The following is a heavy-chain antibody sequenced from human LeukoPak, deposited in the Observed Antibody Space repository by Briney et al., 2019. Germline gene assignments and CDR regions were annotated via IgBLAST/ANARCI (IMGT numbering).Heavy chain of an antibody. V-gene: IGHV3-48*04. J-gene: IGHJ4*02. Sequence: GGSLRLSCAASGFTFSSYSMNWVRQAPGKGLEWISYIASSSSTIYYADSVKGRFTISRDNGKNSLYLQMNSLRGEDTAVYYCARHLHCSSTNCYVPFDYWGQGTLVTVSS. D-gene: IGHD2-2*01. CDR2: IASSSSTI. CDR3: ARHLHCSSTNCYVPFDY. CDR1: GFTFSSYS.